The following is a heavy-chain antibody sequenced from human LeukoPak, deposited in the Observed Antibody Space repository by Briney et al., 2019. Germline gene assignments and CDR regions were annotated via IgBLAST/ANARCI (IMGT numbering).Heavy chain of an antibody. CDR3: AGLGVVVDATQIDY. CDR2: IYYSGST. V-gene: IGHV4-39*01. CDR1: GGSISSSGYY. J-gene: IGHJ4*02. D-gene: IGHD2-15*01. Sequence: SETLSLTCTVSGGSISSSGYYWGWIRQPPGKGLEWIESIYYSGSTHYNPSLKSQVTISVDTSKNQFSLKLSSVTASDTAVYYCAGLGVVVDATQIDYWGQGTLVTVSS.